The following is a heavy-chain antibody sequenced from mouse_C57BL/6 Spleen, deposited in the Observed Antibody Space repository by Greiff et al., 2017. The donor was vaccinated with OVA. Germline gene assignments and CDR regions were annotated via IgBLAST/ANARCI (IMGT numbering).Heavy chain of an antibody. D-gene: IGHD1-1*02. CDR2: IDPSDSYT. V-gene: IGHV1-50*01. J-gene: IGHJ2*01. CDR3: ASGAGSGLDY. Sequence: QVQLQQPGAELVKPGASVKLSCKASGYTFTSYWMQWVKQRPGQGLEWIGEIDPSDSYTNYNQKFKGKATLTVDTSSSTAYMQRSSLTSEDSAVYYCASGAGSGLDYWGQGTTLTVSS. CDR1: GYTFTSYW.